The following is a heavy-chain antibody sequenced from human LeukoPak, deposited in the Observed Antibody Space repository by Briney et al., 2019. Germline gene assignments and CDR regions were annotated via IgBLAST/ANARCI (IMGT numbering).Heavy chain of an antibody. V-gene: IGHV4-61*01. Sequence: SETLSLTCTVSGGSVSSGSYYWSWIRQPPGKGLEWIGYIYYSGSTNYNPSLKSRVTISVDTSKNQFSLKLSSVTAADTAVYYRARARGYDERYCSSTSCSYYFDYWGQGTLVTVSS. CDR3: ARARGYDERYCSSTSCSYYFDY. J-gene: IGHJ4*02. D-gene: IGHD2-2*01. CDR1: GGSVSSGSYY. CDR2: IYYSGST.